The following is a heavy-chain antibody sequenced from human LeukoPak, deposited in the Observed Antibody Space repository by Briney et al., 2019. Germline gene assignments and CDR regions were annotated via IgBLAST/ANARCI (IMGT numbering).Heavy chain of an antibody. CDR3: AKDRSTFSSGWYHQDAFDI. V-gene: IGHV3-23*01. Sequence: GGSLRLSCAASGFTFSSYAMSWVRQAPGKGLEWVSAISGSGGSTYYADSVKGRFTISRDNSKNTLYLQMNSLRAEDTAVYYRAKDRSTFSSGWYHQDAFDIWGQGTMVTVSS. D-gene: IGHD6-19*01. J-gene: IGHJ3*02. CDR2: ISGSGGST. CDR1: GFTFSSYA.